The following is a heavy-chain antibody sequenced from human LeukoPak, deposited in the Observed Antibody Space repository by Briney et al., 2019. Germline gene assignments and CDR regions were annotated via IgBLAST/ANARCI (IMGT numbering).Heavy chain of an antibody. CDR1: GSSISSSSHY. Sequence: SETLSLTCTVSGSSISSSSHYWGWIRQPPGKGLEWIGNIYYVGDTYYKPSLESRVTMSVDTSKNQFSMMLTSVTAADSAVYYCARSEYSNYGYFDFWGQGTLVTVSS. V-gene: IGHV4-39*01. J-gene: IGHJ4*02. CDR3: ARSEYSNYGYFDF. CDR2: IYYVGDT. D-gene: IGHD4-11*01.